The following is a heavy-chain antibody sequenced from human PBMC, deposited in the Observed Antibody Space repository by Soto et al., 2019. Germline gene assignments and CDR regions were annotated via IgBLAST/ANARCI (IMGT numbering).Heavy chain of an antibody. V-gene: IGHV1-18*01. Sequence: ASVKVSCKASGYTFTSYGISWVRQAPGQGLEWMGWISAYNGNTNYAQKLQGRVTMTTGTSTSTAYMELRSLRSDDTAVYYCARLEGIVVVVAATIGSYYYGMDVWGQGTKVTVSS. CDR3: ARLEGIVVVVAATIGSYYYGMDV. D-gene: IGHD2-15*01. J-gene: IGHJ6*02. CDR1: GYTFTSYG. CDR2: ISAYNGNT.